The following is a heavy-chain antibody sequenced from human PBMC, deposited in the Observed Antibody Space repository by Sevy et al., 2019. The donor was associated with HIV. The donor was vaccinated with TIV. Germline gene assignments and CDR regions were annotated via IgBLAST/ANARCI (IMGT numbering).Heavy chain of an antibody. V-gene: IGHV3-74*01. D-gene: IGHD6-13*01. CDR1: GFTFSSYW. CDR2: VNSDGSST. CDR3: ARGAAAGTFDY. Sequence: GGSLRLSCAASGFTFSSYWMHWVRQAPGKGLVWVSRVNSDGSSTSYADSVKGRFTISRDNAKNTLYLRMNSLGAEDTAVYYCARGAAAGTFDYWGQGTLVTVSS. J-gene: IGHJ4*02.